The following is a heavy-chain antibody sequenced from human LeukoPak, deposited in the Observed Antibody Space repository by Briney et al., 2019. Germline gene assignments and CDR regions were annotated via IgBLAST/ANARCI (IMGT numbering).Heavy chain of an antibody. V-gene: IGHV3-49*03. D-gene: IGHD6-6*01. J-gene: IGHJ6*03. Sequence: PGGSLGLSCTASGFTYGDYAMSWFRQAPGKGLEWVGFIRSKAYGGTTEYAASVKGRFTISRDDSKSIAYLQMNSLKTEDTAVYYSSSSPGGYYYMDVWGKGTTVTVSS. CDR2: IRSKAYGGTT. CDR3: SSSPGGYYYMDV. CDR1: GFTYGDYA.